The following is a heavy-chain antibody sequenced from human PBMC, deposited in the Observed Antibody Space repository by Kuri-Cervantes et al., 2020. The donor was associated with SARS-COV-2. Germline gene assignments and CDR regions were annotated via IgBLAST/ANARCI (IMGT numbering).Heavy chain of an antibody. Sequence: GESLKISCAASGFTFTSYAMTWVRQAPGEGLEWVSGISGSGGRTYYADSVKGRFTISKDNSENTLYLQMNGLRAGDTAVYYCAKARKGDLRPTVFDYWGQGTLVTVSS. CDR1: GFTFTSYA. D-gene: IGHD3-3*01. J-gene: IGHJ4*02. CDR3: AKARKGDLRPTVFDY. V-gene: IGHV3-23*01. CDR2: ISGSGGRT.